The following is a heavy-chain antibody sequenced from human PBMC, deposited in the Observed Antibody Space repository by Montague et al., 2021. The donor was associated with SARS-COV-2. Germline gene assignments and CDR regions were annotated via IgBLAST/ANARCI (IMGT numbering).Heavy chain of an antibody. J-gene: IGHJ4*02. Sequence: SETLSLTCTVSGGSFSGYNCSWICLRPAPGLERVGVVNLCDSRSTYFNPSLRSRVTISVDTSKSQFSLTLTSVTAADTAIYYCARWDPQTLALNGLRGKLASDNWGQGTLVTVSS. V-gene: IGHV4-39*01. CDR2: LCDSRST. CDR3: ARWDPQTLALNGLRGKLASDN. CDR1: GGSFSGYNCS. D-gene: IGHD4-23*01.